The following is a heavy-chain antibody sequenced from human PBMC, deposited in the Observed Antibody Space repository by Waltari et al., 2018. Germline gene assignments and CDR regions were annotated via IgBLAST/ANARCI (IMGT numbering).Heavy chain of an antibody. CDR1: KFTFSAFW. V-gene: IGHV3-7*01. CDR2: IKEDGSET. CDR3: VRGQGFLLDY. J-gene: IGHJ4*02. Sequence: EVQLVESGGGLVQPGGSLRLSCAASKFTFSAFWMNWVRQAPGKGLDGVAIIKEDGSETHFVDSVKGRFTISRDNARNLLFLQMNNLRAEDTAVYYCVRGQGFLLDYWGQGTLVTVSS. D-gene: IGHD3-3*01.